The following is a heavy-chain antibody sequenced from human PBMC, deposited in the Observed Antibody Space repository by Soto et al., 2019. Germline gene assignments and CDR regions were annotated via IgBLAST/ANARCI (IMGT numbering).Heavy chain of an antibody. D-gene: IGHD3-22*01. Sequence: SETLSLTCTVSGGSISSYYWSWTRQPPGKGLEWIAYIYYTGSTNYNPSLKSRVTLSADTSKNQFSLKLISVTAADTAMYYCARVDSSGSYFDYWGQGTLVTVS. V-gene: IGHV4-59*01. CDR1: GGSISSYY. J-gene: IGHJ4*02. CDR3: ARVDSSGSYFDY. CDR2: IYYTGST.